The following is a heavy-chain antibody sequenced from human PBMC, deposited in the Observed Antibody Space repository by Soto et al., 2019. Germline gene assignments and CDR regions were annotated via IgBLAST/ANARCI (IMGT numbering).Heavy chain of an antibody. Sequence: ESGGDLVQPGRSLRLSCATSGFTFSGYAMSWVRQAPGKGLEWVSVIHGGGNSAYYADSVKGRFTISRDNSKNTLYLQMSXXXXXXXXXXXXXXXXXXXXXXXXXXYWGQGTLVTVSS. CDR1: GFTFSGYA. J-gene: IGHJ4*02. CDR2: IHGGGNSA. CDR3: XXXXXXXXXXXXXXY. V-gene: IGHV3-23*01.